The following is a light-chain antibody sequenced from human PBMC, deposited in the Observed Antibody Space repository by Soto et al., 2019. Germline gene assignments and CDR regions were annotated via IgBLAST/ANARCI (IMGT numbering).Light chain of an antibody. CDR1: NIGSKN. CDR2: RDS. J-gene: IGLJ2*01. V-gene: IGLV3-9*01. CDR3: QVWDSSTACVV. Sequence: SYELTQPLSVSVALGQMARITCGGNNIGSKNVHWYQQKPGQAPVLVIYRDSNRPSGIPERFSGSNSGNTATLTISRAQAGDEADYYCQVWDSSTACVVFGGGTKLTVL.